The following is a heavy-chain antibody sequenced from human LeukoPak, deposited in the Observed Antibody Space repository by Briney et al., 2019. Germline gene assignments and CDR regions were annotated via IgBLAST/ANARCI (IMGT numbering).Heavy chain of an antibody. Sequence: GRSLRPSCAASGFTFSSYGMHWVRQAPGKGLEWVAVVWDDGSSQNYADSVKGRFTISRDNSKNMLYLQMNSLRAEDTAVYYCAKDQWNPDYWGQGTLVSVSS. V-gene: IGHV3-33*06. CDR2: VWDDGSSQ. J-gene: IGHJ4*02. CDR3: AKDQWNPDY. D-gene: IGHD6-19*01. CDR1: GFTFSSYG.